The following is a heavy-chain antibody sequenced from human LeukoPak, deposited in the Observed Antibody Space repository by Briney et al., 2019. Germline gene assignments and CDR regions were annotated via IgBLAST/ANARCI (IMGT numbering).Heavy chain of an antibody. CDR3: AREGPLVATTPHFHY. CDR1: GFTFSSYE. J-gene: IGHJ4*02. CDR2: ISSSGSTI. V-gene: IGHV3-48*03. Sequence: PGWSLRLSCAASGFTFSSYEMNWVRQAPGKGLEWVSYISSSGSTIYYADSVKGRFTISRDNAKNSLYLQMNSLRAEDTAVYYCAREGPLVATTPHFHYWGQGTLVTVSS. D-gene: IGHD5-12*01.